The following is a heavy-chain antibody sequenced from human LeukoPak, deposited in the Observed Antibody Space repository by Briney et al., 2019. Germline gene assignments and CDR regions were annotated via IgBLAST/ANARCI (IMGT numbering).Heavy chain of an antibody. CDR1: GFTFDDYA. CDR3: AKDSSGYPKGVFDY. CDR2: ISWNSGKI. J-gene: IGHJ4*02. V-gene: IGHV3-9*03. Sequence: GRSLRLSCAASGFTFDDYAMHWVRQAPGKGLEWVSGISWNSGKIGYADSVKGRFNISRDNAKNSLYLQMNSLRAEDMALYYCAKDSSGYPKGVFDYWGQGTLVPSPQ. D-gene: IGHD3-22*01.